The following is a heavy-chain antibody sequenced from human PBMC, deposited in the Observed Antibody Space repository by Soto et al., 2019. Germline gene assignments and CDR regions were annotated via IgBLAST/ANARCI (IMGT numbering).Heavy chain of an antibody. Sequence: ASVKVSCKASGYTFITYGVSWVRQAPGQGLDWLGWISTYNGNTRYAERLQGRVTMTTDTTTNTAYMELRNLRSDDTAVYYCARGPTDYYDNSANFFLDYWGQGTLVTVSS. D-gene: IGHD3-22*01. J-gene: IGHJ4*02. V-gene: IGHV1-18*01. CDR2: ISTYNGNT. CDR3: ARGPTDYYDNSANFFLDY. CDR1: GYTFITYG.